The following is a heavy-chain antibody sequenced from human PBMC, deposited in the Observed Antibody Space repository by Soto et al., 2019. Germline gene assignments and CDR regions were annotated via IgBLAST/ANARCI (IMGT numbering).Heavy chain of an antibody. CDR3: ARDGHSGDYPRPYYFDY. CDR1: GYTFTNFG. CDR2: SSGYNGNT. V-gene: IGHV1-18*04. J-gene: IGHJ4*02. D-gene: IGHD5-12*01. Sequence: ASVKVSCKASGYTFTNFGITWVRQAPGQGLEWMGWSSGYNGNTNYAQKLQGRVTMTTDTSTSTAYMELRSLRSDDTAVYYCARDGHSGDYPRPYYFDYWGLGTLVTVYS.